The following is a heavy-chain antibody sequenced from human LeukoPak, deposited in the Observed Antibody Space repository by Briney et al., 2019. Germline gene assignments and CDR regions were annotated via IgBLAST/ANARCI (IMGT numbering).Heavy chain of an antibody. CDR2: IYHSGTT. CDR3: ARVTHYYDSGSYPY. J-gene: IGHJ4*02. CDR1: GYSIRSGYY. Sequence: PSETLSLTCTVSGYSIRSGYYWGWIRQSPGKGLEWIGNIYHSGTTYYNPSLKSRATISVDTSKNQFSLKLSSVTAADTAVYYCARVTHYYDSGSYPYWGQGTLVAVSS. D-gene: IGHD3-10*01. V-gene: IGHV4-38-2*02.